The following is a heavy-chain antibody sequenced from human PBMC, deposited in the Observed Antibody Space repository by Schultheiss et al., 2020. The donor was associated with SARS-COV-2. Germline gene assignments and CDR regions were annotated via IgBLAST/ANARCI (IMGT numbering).Heavy chain of an antibody. Sequence: GSLRLSCAASGFTFSSYSMNWVRQAPGKGLEWIGSIYYSGSTYYNPSLKSRVTISVDTSKNQFSLKLSSVTAADTAVYYCARPSGGGDCYSVWGQGTLVTVSS. D-gene: IGHD2-21*01. V-gene: IGHV4-39*01. CDR2: IYYSGST. CDR1: GFTFSSYSMN. CDR3: ARPSGGGDCYSV. J-gene: IGHJ4*02.